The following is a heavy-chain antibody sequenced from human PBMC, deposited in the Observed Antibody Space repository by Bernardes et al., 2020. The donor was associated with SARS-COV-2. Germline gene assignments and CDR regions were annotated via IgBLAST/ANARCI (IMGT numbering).Heavy chain of an antibody. CDR2: MNTNSGRT. D-gene: IGHD6-13*01. J-gene: IGHJ4*02. V-gene: IGHV1-8*01. CDR3: ARGSGVAADY. Sequence: ASVKVSCKASGYIFTNYDINWVRQAPGQGLEWVGWMNTNSGRTGYAQKFQGRVSMTRRTPISTADMELSSLKSEDTHVYYCARGSGVAADYWGQGPLVPVST. CDR1: GYIFTNYD.